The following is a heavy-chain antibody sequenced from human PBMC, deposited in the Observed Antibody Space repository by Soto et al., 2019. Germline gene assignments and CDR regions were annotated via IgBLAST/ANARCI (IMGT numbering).Heavy chain of an antibody. Sequence: KSSETLSLTCAVSGASVSSDNYYWSWIRQPPGKGLEWIGYIYNIGTTNYNPSLRSRVTISTDTSMNQFSLRLSSVTAADTAVYYCARHPGLEYWGQGILVTVSS. CDR1: GASVSSDNYY. J-gene: IGHJ4*02. CDR2: IYNIGTT. V-gene: IGHV4-61*01. CDR3: ARHPGLEY.